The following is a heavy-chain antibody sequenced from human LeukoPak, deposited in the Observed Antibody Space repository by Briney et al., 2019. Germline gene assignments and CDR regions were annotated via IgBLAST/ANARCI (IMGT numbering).Heavy chain of an antibody. CDR2: IYYSGST. D-gene: IGHD3-22*01. CDR1: GGSISSSSYY. J-gene: IGHJ6*03. Sequence: SETLSLTCTVSGGSISSSSYYWGWIRQPPGKGLEWIGSIYYSGSTYYNPSLKSRVTISVDTSKNQFSLKLSSVTAADTAVYYCARDTAGGYYDSSGFSSYYYMDVWGKGTTVTVSS. V-gene: IGHV4-39*07. CDR3: ARDTAGGYYDSSGFSSYYYMDV.